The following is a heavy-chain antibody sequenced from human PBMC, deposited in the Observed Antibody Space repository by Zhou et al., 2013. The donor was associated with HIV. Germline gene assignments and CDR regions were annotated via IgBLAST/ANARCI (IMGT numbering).Heavy chain of an antibody. J-gene: IGHJ6*02. V-gene: IGHV1-18*01. CDR3: AREGYCSGGSCYPGDGGMDV. D-gene: IGHD2-15*01. CDR2: INTYNGDR. CDR1: GYTFINYG. Sequence: VQLLQSGTEVKKPGASVKVSCKASGYTFINYGITWVRQAPGQGLEWMGWINTYNGDRKYLQKFQGRVTMTTNTSTNTVYMELRRLRSDDTAVYYCAREGYCSGGSCYPGDGGMDVWGQGTTVTVSS.